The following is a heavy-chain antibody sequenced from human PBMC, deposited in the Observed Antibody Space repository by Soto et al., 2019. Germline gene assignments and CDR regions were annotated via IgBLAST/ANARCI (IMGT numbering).Heavy chain of an antibody. CDR3: ARSVFT. CDR2: IYYSVST. J-gene: IGHJ5*02. Sequence: QVQLQESCPGLVKPSQTLSLTCTLSGGSISSCGYYCNWTRKHPWKCLEWIGYIYYSVSTYYNPSLKSRFTISVDTSKQQFSLKLSSVTAADTAVYYCARSVFTWGQGTLVPVSA. V-gene: IGHV4-31*03. D-gene: IGHD3-10*02. CDR1: GGSISSCGYY.